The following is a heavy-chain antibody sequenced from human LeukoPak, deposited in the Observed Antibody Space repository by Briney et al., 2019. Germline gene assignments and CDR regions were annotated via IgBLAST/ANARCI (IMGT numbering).Heavy chain of an antibody. V-gene: IGHV1-69*13. J-gene: IGHJ6*02. D-gene: IGHD6-13*01. CDR1: GGTFSSYA. Sequence: SVKVSCKASGGTFSSYAISWVRQAPGQGLEWMGGIIPIFGTANYAQKFQGRVTITADESTSTAYMELSSLRSEDTAVYYCARDQIAAAGGYYYYGMDVWGQGTTVTVSS. CDR2: IIPIFGTA. CDR3: ARDQIAAAGGYYYYGMDV.